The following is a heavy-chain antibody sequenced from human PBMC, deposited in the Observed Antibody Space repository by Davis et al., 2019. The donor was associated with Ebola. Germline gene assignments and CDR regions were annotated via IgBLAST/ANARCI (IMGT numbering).Heavy chain of an antibody. CDR3: ANDTSNVWFEV. CDR1: GFVFSSYV. Sequence: GESLKISCAASGFVFSSYVMSWVRRAPGKGLEWVSTLGLSADTYYADSVQGRFTISRDNSKNTRHLQMNSLRVEDTAIYYCANDTSNVWFEVWGQGTMVTVSS. V-gene: IGHV3-23*01. J-gene: IGHJ3*01. CDR2: LGLSADT. D-gene: IGHD6-19*01.